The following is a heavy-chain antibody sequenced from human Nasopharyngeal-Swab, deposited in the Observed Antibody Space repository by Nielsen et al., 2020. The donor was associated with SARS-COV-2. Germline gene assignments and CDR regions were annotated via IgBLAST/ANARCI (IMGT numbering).Heavy chain of an antibody. CDR2: ISAYNGNT. CDR1: GYTFISYG. Sequence: ASVKVSCKASGYTFISYGISWVRQAPGQGLEWMGWISAYNGNTNYAQKLQGRVTMTTDTSTSTAYMELRSLRSDDTAVYYCARVRYSSSPYYYYYYMDVWGKGTTVTVSS. CDR3: ARVRYSSSPYYYYYYMDV. J-gene: IGHJ6*03. V-gene: IGHV1-18*01. D-gene: IGHD6-6*01.